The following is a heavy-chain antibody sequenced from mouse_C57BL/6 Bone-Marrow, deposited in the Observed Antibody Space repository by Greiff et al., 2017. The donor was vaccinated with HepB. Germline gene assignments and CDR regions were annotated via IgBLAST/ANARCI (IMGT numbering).Heavy chain of an antibody. Sequence: EVQVVESGGGLVKPGGSLKLSCAASGFTFSDYGMHWVRQAPEKGLEWVAYISSGSSTIYYADTVKGRFTISRDNAKNTLFLQMTSLRSEDTAMYYCARDYYGSSYGFAYWGQVTLVTVSA. CDR1: GFTFSDYG. J-gene: IGHJ3*01. D-gene: IGHD1-1*01. CDR3: ARDYYGSSYGFAY. V-gene: IGHV5-17*01. CDR2: ISSGSSTI.